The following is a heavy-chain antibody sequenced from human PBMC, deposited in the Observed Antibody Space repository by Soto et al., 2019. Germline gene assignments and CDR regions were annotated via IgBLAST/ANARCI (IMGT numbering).Heavy chain of an antibody. CDR2: IRSKAYGGTT. CDR1: GFTFGDYA. Sequence: QPGGSLRLSCTASGFTFGDYAMSWVRQAPGKGLEWVGFIRSKAYGGTTEYAASVKGRFTISRDDSKSIAYLQMNSLKTEDTAVYYCTRDMLSRSGWYSLGIYYYYGMDVWGQGTTVTVSS. V-gene: IGHV3-49*04. CDR3: TRDMLSRSGWYSLGIYYYYGMDV. J-gene: IGHJ6*02. D-gene: IGHD6-19*01.